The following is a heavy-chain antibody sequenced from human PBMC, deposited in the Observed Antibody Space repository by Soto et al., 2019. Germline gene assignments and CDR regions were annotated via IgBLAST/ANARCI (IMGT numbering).Heavy chain of an antibody. V-gene: IGHV3-53*01. D-gene: IGHD6-6*01. CDR2: IYSGGST. Sequence: PXGALILSCSASGFTVSSNYMSWVRQAPGKGLEWVSVIYSGGSTYYADSVKGRFTISRDNSKSTLYLQMNSLRAEDTAVYYCARADIAAREALQYYGMDVWGQGTTVTVSS. CDR1: GFTVSSNY. J-gene: IGHJ6*02. CDR3: ARADIAAREALQYYGMDV.